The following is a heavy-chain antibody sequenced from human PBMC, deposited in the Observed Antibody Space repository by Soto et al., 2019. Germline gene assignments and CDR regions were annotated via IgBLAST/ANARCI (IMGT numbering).Heavy chain of an antibody. Sequence: EVPLVESGGDLVQPGGSLRLSCAASGFTFSSYDFHWVRQATGKGLEWVSGIGTAGDTYYAGSVKGRFIMSRENGKNSLYLQMNSLRAGDTAVYYCTRGADGFDYWGQGTLVTVSS. CDR2: IGTAGDT. V-gene: IGHV3-13*01. J-gene: IGHJ4*02. CDR1: GFTFSSYD. D-gene: IGHD3-16*01. CDR3: TRGADGFDY.